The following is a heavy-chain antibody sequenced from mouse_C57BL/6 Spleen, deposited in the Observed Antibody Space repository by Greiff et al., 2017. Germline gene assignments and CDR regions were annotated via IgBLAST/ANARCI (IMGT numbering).Heavy chain of an antibody. J-gene: IGHJ2*01. D-gene: IGHD2-3*01. V-gene: IGHV1-72*01. CDR1: GYTFTSHW. CDR3: ARSLYDGYAY. Sequence: QIQLQQPGAELVKPGASVKLSCKASGYTFTSHWMHGVKPRPGRGPEWIGRIDPNSGGTKYNEKFKSKATLTVDKPSSTAYMQLSSLTSEDSAVYYCARSLYDGYAYWGQGTTLTVSS. CDR2: IDPNSGGT.